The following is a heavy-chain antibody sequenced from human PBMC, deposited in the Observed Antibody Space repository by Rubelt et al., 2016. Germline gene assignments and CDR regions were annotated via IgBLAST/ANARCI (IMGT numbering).Heavy chain of an antibody. D-gene: IGHD6-6*01. Sequence: PGGSLRLSCAASGFTFSDYYMSWIRQAPGKGLEWVSYISSSGSTIYYADSVKGRFTISRDNAKNSLSLQMNSLRAEDTGVYYCAREFVAPRVFQYWGQGTLVTVSS. V-gene: IGHV3-11*04. CDR2: ISSSGSTI. CDR3: AREFVAPRVFQY. J-gene: IGHJ4*02. CDR1: GFTFSDYY.